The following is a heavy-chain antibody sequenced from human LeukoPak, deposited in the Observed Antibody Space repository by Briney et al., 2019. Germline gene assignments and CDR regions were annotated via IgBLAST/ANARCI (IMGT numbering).Heavy chain of an antibody. CDR3: AKRGYCSGGTCYSFHFDY. D-gene: IGHD2-15*01. V-gene: IGHV3-30*18. CDR2: ISYGGSNK. CDR1: GFTFSSHG. Sequence: GGSLRLSCAASGFTFSSHGMHWVRQAPGKGLEWVALISYGGSNKYYADSVKGRFTISRDNSKNTLYLQMNSLRAEDTAAYYCAKRGYCSGGTCYSFHFDYWGQGTLVTVSS. J-gene: IGHJ4*02.